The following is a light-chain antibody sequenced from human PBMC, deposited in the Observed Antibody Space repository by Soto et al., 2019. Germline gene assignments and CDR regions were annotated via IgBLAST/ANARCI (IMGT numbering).Light chain of an antibody. CDR1: QSISSN. V-gene: IGKV1-39*01. Sequence: DIQMTQSPSSLSASVGARVTITCRASQSISSNLHWYQQKPGKAPKLLIYAASNLQGGVPSRFSGRGSGADFTLTISSLQPEDFATYYCQQSYSISPLTFGGGTKVEIK. CDR3: QQSYSISPLT. J-gene: IGKJ4*01. CDR2: AAS.